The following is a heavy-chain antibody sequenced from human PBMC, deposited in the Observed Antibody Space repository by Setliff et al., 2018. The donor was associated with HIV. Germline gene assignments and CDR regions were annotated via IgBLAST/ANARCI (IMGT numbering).Heavy chain of an antibody. Sequence: SETLSLTCIVSGGSISSGSYYWSCIRQPAGKELEWIGRFYTSGSTNYNPSLKSRVTISVDTSKNQFSLKLSSVTAADTAVYYCARTEDYSFGDAPFDYWGHGTLVTVSS. V-gene: IGHV4-61*02. CDR3: ARTEDYSFGDAPFDY. D-gene: IGHD5-18*01. J-gene: IGHJ4*01. CDR1: GGSISSGSYY. CDR2: FYTSGST.